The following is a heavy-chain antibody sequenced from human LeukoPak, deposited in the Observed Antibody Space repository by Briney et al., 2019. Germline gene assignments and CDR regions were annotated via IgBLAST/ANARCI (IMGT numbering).Heavy chain of an antibody. V-gene: IGHV1-69*04. J-gene: IGHJ3*02. D-gene: IGHD2-2*01. CDR1: GGTFSSYA. CDR3: ARSADIVVVPAAPDDAFDI. CDR2: IIPILGIA. Sequence: SSVKVSCKASGGTFSSYAISWVRQAPGQGLEWMGRIIPILGIANYAQKFQGRVTITADKSTSTAYMELSSLRSEDTAVYYCARSADIVVVPAAPDDAFDIWGQGTMVTVSS.